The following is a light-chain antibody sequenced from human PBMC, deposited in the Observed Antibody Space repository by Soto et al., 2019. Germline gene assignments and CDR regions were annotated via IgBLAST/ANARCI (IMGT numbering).Light chain of an antibody. CDR2: DAS. J-gene: IGKJ1*01. CDR1: QSISSW. Sequence: DIQMTQSPSTLSASVGDIVSVTCRASQSISSWLAWYKQKPGKAPXXLIYDASSLESGVPSRLSGSGSGTEFTLTISSLQPDDFATYYCQQYNSHWTFGQGTKVDI. V-gene: IGKV1-5*01. CDR3: QQYNSHWT.